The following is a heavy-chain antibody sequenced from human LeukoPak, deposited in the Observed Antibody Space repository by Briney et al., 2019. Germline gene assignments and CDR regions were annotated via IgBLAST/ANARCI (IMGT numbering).Heavy chain of an antibody. D-gene: IGHD6-13*01. J-gene: IGHJ4*02. Sequence: SETLSLTCAVYGGSFSGYYWSWIRQPPGKGLEWIGEINHSGSTNYNPSLKSRVTISVHTSKKQFSLKLSSATAADTAVYYCARGRVAAARFDYWGQGTLVTVSS. CDR3: ARGRVAAARFDY. V-gene: IGHV4-34*01. CDR1: GGSFSGYY. CDR2: INHSGST.